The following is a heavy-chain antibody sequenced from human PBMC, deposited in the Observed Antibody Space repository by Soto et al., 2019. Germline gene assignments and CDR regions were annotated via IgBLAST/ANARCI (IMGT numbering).Heavy chain of an antibody. Sequence: ASVKVSCKASGYTFTSYGISWVRQAPGQGLEWMGWISAYNGNTNYAQKLQGRVTMTTDTSTSTAYMELRSLRSDDTAVYYCARDPRADYYDSSGYYRDFFLDYWGQGTLVTVSS. V-gene: IGHV1-18*01. J-gene: IGHJ4*02. D-gene: IGHD3-22*01. CDR3: ARDPRADYYDSSGYYRDFFLDY. CDR2: ISAYNGNT. CDR1: GYTFTSYG.